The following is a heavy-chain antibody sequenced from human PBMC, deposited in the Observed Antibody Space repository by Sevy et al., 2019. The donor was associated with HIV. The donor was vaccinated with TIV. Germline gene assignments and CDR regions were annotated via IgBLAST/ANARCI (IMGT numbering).Heavy chain of an antibody. D-gene: IGHD4-17*01. CDR2: IKQAGSEK. CDR3: ARDRDHYGY. Sequence: GGSLRLSCIASGFTFISYWMTWVRQAPGKGLEWVANIKQAGSEKYYVDSVKGRFTISRDSAKNSLYLQMNSLRVEDTAVYYCARDRDHYGYWGQGTLVTVSS. V-gene: IGHV3-7*01. CDR1: GFTFISYW. J-gene: IGHJ4*02.